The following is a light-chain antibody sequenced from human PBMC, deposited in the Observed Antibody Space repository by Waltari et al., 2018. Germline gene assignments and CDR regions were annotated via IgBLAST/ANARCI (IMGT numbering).Light chain of an antibody. CDR3: QQYYTTPIT. Sequence: DIVITQSPDSLAVYLGERPTLSCKPSQTVLYTSNNKNYLTWYQQKPGTPPKLLIYWASTRESGVPDRFSGSGSGTDFTLTSSSLQAEDGAVYYCQQYYTTPITFGQGTRLEIK. CDR2: WAS. J-gene: IGKJ5*01. CDR1: QTVLYTSNNKNY. V-gene: IGKV4-1*01.